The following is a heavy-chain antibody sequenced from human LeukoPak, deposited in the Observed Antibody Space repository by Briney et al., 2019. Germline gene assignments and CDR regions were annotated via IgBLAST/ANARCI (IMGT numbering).Heavy chain of an antibody. J-gene: IGHJ4*02. D-gene: IGHD5-12*01. CDR3: ARDQSASGYDLGRYHY. CDR1: GGSFSGYY. V-gene: IGHV4-59*01. Sequence: SETLSLTCAVYGGSFSGYYWSWIRQPPGKGLEWIGYIYYSGSTNYNPSLKSRVTISVDTSKNQFSLKLSSVTAADTAVYYCARDQSASGYDLGRYHYWGQGTLVTVSS. CDR2: IYYSGST.